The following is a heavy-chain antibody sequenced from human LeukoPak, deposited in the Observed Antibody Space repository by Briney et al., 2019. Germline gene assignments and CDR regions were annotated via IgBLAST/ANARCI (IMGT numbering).Heavy chain of an antibody. J-gene: IGHJ4*02. CDR3: AREYSAFDY. V-gene: IGHV4-61*01. CDR1: GDPISTSSDY. Sequence: PSETLSLTCTVSGDPISTSSDYTWTWIRQPPRKGLEWIGYIYYSGSTNYNPSLQSRVTISVDTSNNQFSLKLTSVTAADTAVYSCAREYSAFDYWGQGTLVTVSS. D-gene: IGHD5-12*01. CDR2: IYYSGST.